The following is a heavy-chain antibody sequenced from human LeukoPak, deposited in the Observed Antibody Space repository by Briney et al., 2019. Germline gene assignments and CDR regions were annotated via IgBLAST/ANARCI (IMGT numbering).Heavy chain of an antibody. Sequence: SETLSLTCAVYGGSFSGYYWSWIRQPPGKGLEWIGEIKHSGSTNYNPSLKSRVTISVDTSKNQFSLKLSSVTAADTAVYYCAREWELLRRHRGWFDPWGQGTLVTVSS. D-gene: IGHD1-26*01. CDR1: GGSFSGYY. CDR2: IKHSGST. J-gene: IGHJ5*02. V-gene: IGHV4-34*01. CDR3: AREWELLRRHRGWFDP.